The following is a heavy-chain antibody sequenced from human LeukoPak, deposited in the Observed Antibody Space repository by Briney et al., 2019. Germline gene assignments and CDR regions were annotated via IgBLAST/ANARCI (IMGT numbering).Heavy chain of an antibody. J-gene: IGHJ4*02. CDR3: AREGIIAAGDPPNLD. CDR2: ISSSSTYI. V-gene: IGHV3-21*01. D-gene: IGHD6-13*01. Sequence: PGGSLRLSCAASGFTFSSYSMNWVRQAPGKGPEWVSSISSSSTYIYYADSLKGRFTISRDNAKNSLYLQMNSLRAEDTAVYYCAREGIIAAGDPPNLDWGQGTLVTVSS. CDR1: GFTFSSYS.